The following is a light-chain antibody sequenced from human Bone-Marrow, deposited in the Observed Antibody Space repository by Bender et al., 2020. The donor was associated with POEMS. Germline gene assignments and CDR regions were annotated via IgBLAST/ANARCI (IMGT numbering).Light chain of an antibody. J-gene: IGLJ3*02. CDR3: CSYAGSLWV. Sequence: QSALTQPRSVSGSPGQSVTISCTGISSDVDDSNYVSWYQQHPDKAPKLMIYDVNKRPSGVPDRFSGSKSGNTASLTISGLQAEDEADYHCCSYAGSLWVFGGGTKLTVL. CDR1: SSDVDDSNY. V-gene: IGLV2-11*01. CDR2: DVN.